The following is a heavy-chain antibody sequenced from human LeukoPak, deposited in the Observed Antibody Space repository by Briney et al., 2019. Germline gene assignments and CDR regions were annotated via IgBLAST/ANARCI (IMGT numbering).Heavy chain of an antibody. V-gene: IGHV5-51*01. J-gene: IGHJ4*02. D-gene: IGHD2-21*02. CDR3: ARVFDRCNGGDCYSDHFDF. CDR1: GYSFTSYW. Sequence: GESLKISCKGSGYSFTSYWIGWVRQMPGKGLEWMGIIYPGDSDTRYSPSFQGQVTISADKSISTVYLQWRSLKASDTAMYFCARVFDRCNGGDCYSDHFDFWGQGTLVTVSS. CDR2: IYPGDSDT.